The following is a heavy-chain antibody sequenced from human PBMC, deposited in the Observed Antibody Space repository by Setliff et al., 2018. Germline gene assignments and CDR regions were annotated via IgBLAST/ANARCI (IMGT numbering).Heavy chain of an antibody. J-gene: IGHJ4*02. D-gene: IGHD3-3*01. CDR1: GFSFSNTK. CDR2: LKEDGSVE. V-gene: IGHV3-7*03. CDR3: ARILAWSQCDY. Sequence: GGSLRLSCLASGFSFSNTKMSWVRQAPGRGLEWVASLKEDGSVEYYGDAVKGRFTISRDNAKNSLYLEMNSLRAEDTAVYYCARILAWSQCDYWGRGTLVTVSS.